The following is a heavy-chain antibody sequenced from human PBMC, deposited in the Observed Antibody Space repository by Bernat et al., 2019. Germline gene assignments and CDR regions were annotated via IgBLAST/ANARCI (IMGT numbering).Heavy chain of an antibody. CDR1: GGSISSSSYY. V-gene: IGHV4-39*01. Sequence: QLQLQESGPGLVKPSETLSLTCTVSGGSISSSSYYWGWIRQPPGKGLEWIGSIYYSGSTYYNPSLKSRVTISLDTSKNQCSLKLSSVTAADTAVYYCASSIVVVPAAIKVDGYFDLWGRGTLVTVSS. CDR3: ASSIVVVPAAIKVDGYFDL. CDR2: IYYSGST. D-gene: IGHD2-2*02. J-gene: IGHJ2*01.